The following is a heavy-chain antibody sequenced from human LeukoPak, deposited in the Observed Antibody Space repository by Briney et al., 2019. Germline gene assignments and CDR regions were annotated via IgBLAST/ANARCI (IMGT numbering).Heavy chain of an antibody. D-gene: IGHD5-18*01. CDR2: IHRGGTT. V-gene: IGHV4-38-2*02. CDR3: ARVYIYGRSYFDY. CDR1: GYSISSGFY. Sequence: PSGTLSLTCTVSGYSISSGFYWGWIRQPPGKGLEWIGTIHRGGTTNYNPSLRSRLIISVDTSKNQFSLHLSSVTVADTAIYYCARVYIYGRSYFDYWGQGTLVTVSS. J-gene: IGHJ4*02.